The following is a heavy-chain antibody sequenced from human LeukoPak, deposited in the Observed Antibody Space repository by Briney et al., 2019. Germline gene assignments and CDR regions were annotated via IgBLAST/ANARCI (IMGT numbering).Heavy chain of an antibody. J-gene: IGHJ2*01. CDR3: ARVARSAGTSYWYFDM. D-gene: IGHD1-14*01. CDR1: GFTFSNYD. Sequence: GGSLRLSCAASGFTFSNYDMHWVRQATGKGLEWVSAIGSAGDTYYPGSVKGRFTISRENAKNSLHLQMDSLRAEDTAVYYCARVARSAGTSYWYFDMWGRGTLLTVSS. CDR2: IGSAGDT. V-gene: IGHV3-13*01.